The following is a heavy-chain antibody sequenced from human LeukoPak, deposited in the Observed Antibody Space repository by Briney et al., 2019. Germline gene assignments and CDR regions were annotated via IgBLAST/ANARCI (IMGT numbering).Heavy chain of an antibody. CDR1: GGSISSSSYY. D-gene: IGHD3-22*01. Sequence: SETLSLTCTVSGGSISSSSYYWGWIRQPPGKGLEWIGYIYYSGSTYYNPSLKSRVTISVDTSKNQFSLKLSSVTAADTAVYYCARDRGYYYDSSGYYSGYFDYWGQGTLVTVSS. CDR2: IYYSGST. J-gene: IGHJ4*02. CDR3: ARDRGYYYDSSGYYSGYFDY. V-gene: IGHV4-31*03.